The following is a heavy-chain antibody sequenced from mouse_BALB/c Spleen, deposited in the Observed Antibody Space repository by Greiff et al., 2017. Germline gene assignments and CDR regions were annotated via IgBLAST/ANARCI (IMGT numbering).Heavy chain of an antibody. V-gene: IGHV5-12-1*01. J-gene: IGHJ4*01. CDR3: ARQMMFGTRTEYYAMDY. CDR2: ISSGGGST. CDR1: GFAFSSYD. Sequence: EVQGVESGGGLVKPGGSLKLSCAASGFAFSSYDMSWVRQTPEKRLEWVAYISSGGGSTYYPDTVKGRFTISRDNAKNTLYLQMSSLKSEDTAMYYWARQMMFGTRTEYYAMDYWGQGTSVTVSA. D-gene: IGHD2-3*01.